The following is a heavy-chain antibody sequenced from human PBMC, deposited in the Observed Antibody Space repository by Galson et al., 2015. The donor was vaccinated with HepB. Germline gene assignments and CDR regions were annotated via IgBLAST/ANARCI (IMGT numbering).Heavy chain of an antibody. J-gene: IGHJ4*02. CDR1: GSTFINYY. V-gene: IGHV1-46*01. CDR3: ARGRGGSYRELDY. D-gene: IGHD1-26*01. Sequence: SVKVSCKAYGSTFINYYIHWVRQAPGQGLEWMGIINPSGSSGGTTSYPHKFRGRVILTRDTSTSTVYMELNSLTSEDTAVYYCARGRGGSYRELDYWGQGTLVTVSS. CDR2: INPSGSSGGTT.